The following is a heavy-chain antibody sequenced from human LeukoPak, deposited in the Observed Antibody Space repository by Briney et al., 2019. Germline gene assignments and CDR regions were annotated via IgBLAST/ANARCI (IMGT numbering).Heavy chain of an antibody. CDR2: ISGSGGST. CDR3: ASTGSYQLPYDAFDI. V-gene: IGHV3-23*01. D-gene: IGHD2-2*01. CDR1: GFTFSSYA. J-gene: IGHJ3*02. Sequence: PGGSLRLSCAASGFTFSSYAMSWVRQAPGKGLEWVSAISGSGGSTYYADSVKGRFTISRDNAKNTLYLQMNSLRAEDTAVYYCASTGSYQLPYDAFDIWGQGTMVTVSS.